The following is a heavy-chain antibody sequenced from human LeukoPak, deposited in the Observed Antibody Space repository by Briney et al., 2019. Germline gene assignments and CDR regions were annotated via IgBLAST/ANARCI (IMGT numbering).Heavy chain of an antibody. CDR1: GFTFSNYV. V-gene: IGHV3-23*01. J-gene: IGHJ4*02. CDR3: AKGSKGTYDY. Sequence: PGGSLRLSCVASGFTFSNYVMAWVRQAPGKGLEYVSSIIGNGDSTYYADSVKGRFTISRDNSKNTLYLQMNSLRAEDTAIYYCAKGSKGTYDYWGQGTLDTVSS. CDR2: IIGNGDST.